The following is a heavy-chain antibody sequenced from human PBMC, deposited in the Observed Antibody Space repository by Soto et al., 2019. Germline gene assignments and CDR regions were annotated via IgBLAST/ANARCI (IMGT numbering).Heavy chain of an antibody. J-gene: IGHJ4*02. CDR1: GYSINSGYY. Sequence: PSETLSLTCAVSGYSINSGYYWGWIRQSPGKGREGIGSVFHSGTTYSTPSLKTRLTISXXXXXXQXSXDXXAVAAADTAVYYCVRDFGDLHDFWSGSDYWGQG. CDR3: VRDFGDLHDFWSGSDY. D-gene: IGHD3-3*01. V-gene: IGHV4-38-2*02. CDR2: VFHSGTT.